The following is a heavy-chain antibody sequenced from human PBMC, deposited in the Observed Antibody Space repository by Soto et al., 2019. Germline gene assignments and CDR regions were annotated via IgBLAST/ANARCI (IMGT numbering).Heavy chain of an antibody. CDR2: ISGSGGRS. V-gene: IGHV3-23*01. D-gene: IGHD3-16*01. CDR1: GFTFSNYA. CDR3: AKAYFVWSSEQPNSFDS. J-gene: IGHJ4*02. Sequence: EVQLLDSGGGLVQPGGSLRLSCAASGFTFSNYAMTWVRQGPGKGLEWVSGISGSGGRSYYADSVKGRFTISRDNSKSRLYLQINGWRAEDTAVYYCAKAYFVWSSEQPNSFDSGGQGTLVTVSS.